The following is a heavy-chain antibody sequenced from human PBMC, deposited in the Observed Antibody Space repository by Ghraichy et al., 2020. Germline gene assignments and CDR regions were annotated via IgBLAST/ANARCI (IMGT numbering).Heavy chain of an antibody. CDR2: LDYSGSA. CDR1: GGSVYSTAYF. V-gene: IGHV4-39*01. J-gene: IGHJ4*02. Sequence: SETLSLTCSVSGGSVYSTAYFWGWIRQPPGKGLEWIGSLDYSGSAYYTPSLKSRVTISVDTSKNQFSLYLSSVTAADTAVYYCARRRGSYLDWWGQGTLVPVSS. D-gene: IGHD3-16*01. CDR3: ARRRGSYLDW.